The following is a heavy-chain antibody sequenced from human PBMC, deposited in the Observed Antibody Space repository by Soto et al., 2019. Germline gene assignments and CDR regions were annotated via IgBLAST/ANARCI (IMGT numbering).Heavy chain of an antibody. CDR3: VRKIVGTTTSGASWYFDV. CDR1: GFTFSSFA. V-gene: IGHV3-23*01. D-gene: IGHD1-26*01. J-gene: IGHJ2*01. Sequence: EVQLLESGGGLVQPGGSLRLSCAASGFTFSSFAMNWVRQAPGKGLEWVSGVSGGGDATFYADSVKGRFTISRVQSKNTLYLQMNSLRAEDTAVYYCVRKIVGTTTSGASWYFDVWGRGTLVTVSS. CDR2: VSGGGDAT.